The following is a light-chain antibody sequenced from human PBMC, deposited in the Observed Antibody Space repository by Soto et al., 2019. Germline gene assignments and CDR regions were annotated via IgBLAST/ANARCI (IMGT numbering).Light chain of an antibody. Sequence: QSVLTQPPSASGTPGQRVTISCSGSSSNIGSNYVYWYQQLPGTAPKLLIYRNNQRPSGVPDRFSGSKSGTSASLAISGLRSEDEADYYCAAWDDSVVELFGGGTQLTVL. CDR2: RNN. V-gene: IGLV1-47*01. CDR3: AAWDDSVVEL. J-gene: IGLJ2*01. CDR1: SSNIGSNY.